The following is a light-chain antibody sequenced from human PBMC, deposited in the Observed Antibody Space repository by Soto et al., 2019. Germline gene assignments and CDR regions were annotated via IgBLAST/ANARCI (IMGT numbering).Light chain of an antibody. CDR2: GAS. V-gene: IGKV3-15*01. Sequence: ETVTTQSPATLSVSPGEIATLSFSTSQSVNSNLAWYQQKLGQAPRVLIYGASTRATGIPARFSGSGSGTEFTLTISSLQSEDFAVYYCQQYNNWPFITFGQGTRLEIK. CDR3: QQYNNWPFIT. J-gene: IGKJ5*01. CDR1: QSVNSN.